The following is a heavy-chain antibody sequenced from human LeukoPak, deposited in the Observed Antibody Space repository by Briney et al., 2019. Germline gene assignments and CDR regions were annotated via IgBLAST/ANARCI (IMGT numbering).Heavy chain of an antibody. V-gene: IGHV1-8*01. CDR2: MNPNSGNT. J-gene: IGHJ4*02. CDR1: VYTFTIYD. Sequence: ASVTVSFKTSVYTFTIYDINWVRQPPGQGLEWMGGMNPNSGNTGNAQKFQGRVTITRNTPISKAYMELSSLRSEDTAVYYCARGTTWSGSYYYFDYWGQGTLVTVSS. D-gene: IGHD1-26*01. CDR3: ARGTTWSGSYYYFDY.